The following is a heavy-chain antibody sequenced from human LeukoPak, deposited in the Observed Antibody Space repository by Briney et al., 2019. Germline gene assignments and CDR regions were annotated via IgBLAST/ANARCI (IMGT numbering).Heavy chain of an antibody. D-gene: IGHD1-14*01. Sequence: GGSLRLSCAASGFTFSTFAMIWVRQPPGKGLEWVSSIFPSGGEIHYADSVRGRFTISRDNSKSTLSLQMNSLRAEDTAVYYCARDSNPYYYYMDVWGKGTTVTISS. CDR3: ARDSNPYYYYMDV. V-gene: IGHV3-23*01. CDR1: GFTFSTFA. CDR2: IFPSGGEI. J-gene: IGHJ6*03.